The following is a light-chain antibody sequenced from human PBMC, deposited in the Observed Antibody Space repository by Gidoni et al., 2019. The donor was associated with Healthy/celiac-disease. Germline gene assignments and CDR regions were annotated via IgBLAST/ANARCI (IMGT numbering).Light chain of an antibody. V-gene: IGLV2-8*01. J-gene: IGLJ2*01. CDR3: SSYAGSNYVL. CDR2: EVS. CDR1: SSDVGGYNY. Sequence: QSALTQPPLASAPPGQSVTISCTGTSSDVGGYNYVSWYHHHPGKAPKLMIYEVSKRPSGVPDRFSGSKSGNTASLTVSGLQAEYEADYDCSSYAGSNYVLFGGGTKLTVL.